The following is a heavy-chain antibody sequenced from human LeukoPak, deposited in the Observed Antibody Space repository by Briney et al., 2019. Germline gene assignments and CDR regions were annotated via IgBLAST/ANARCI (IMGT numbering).Heavy chain of an antibody. CDR2: IYTSGST. CDR3: ARGVAAAGIDY. D-gene: IGHD6-13*01. V-gene: IGHV4-61*02. Sequence: PSETLSLTCTVSGGSISSGSYYWSWIRQPAGKGLEWIGRIYTSGSTNYNPSLKSRVTMSVDTSKNQFSLKLSSVTAADTAVYYCARGVAAAGIDYWGQGTLVTVSS. J-gene: IGHJ4*02. CDR1: GGSISSGSYY.